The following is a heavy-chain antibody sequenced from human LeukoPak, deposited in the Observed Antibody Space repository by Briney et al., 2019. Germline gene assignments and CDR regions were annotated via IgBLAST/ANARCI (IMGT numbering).Heavy chain of an antibody. Sequence: GGSLRLSCAASGFTFSGCGMQWVRQAPGKGLKRVAFIWYDGRDKYYTDSVKGRFTISRDNSKNTLYLQMNRLRAEDTAMYYCAKDPYSYGSYFDYWGQGTLVTVSS. CDR2: IWYDGRDK. D-gene: IGHD5-18*01. CDR3: AKDPYSYGSYFDY. J-gene: IGHJ4*02. CDR1: GFTFSGCG. V-gene: IGHV3-30*02.